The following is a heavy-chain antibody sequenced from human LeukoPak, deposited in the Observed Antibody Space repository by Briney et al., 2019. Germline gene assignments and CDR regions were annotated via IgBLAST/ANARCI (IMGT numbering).Heavy chain of an antibody. CDR3: ATNLASSSWYYDLFDY. CDR1: GFTFSNYA. V-gene: IGHV3-23*01. Sequence: PGGSLRLSCAASGFTFSNYAMSWVRQAPGKGLEWVSGISGSGGSTFYADSVKGRFTISRDNSKNTLYLQMNSLRAEDTAVYYCATNLASSSWYYDLFDYWGQGTLVTVSS. D-gene: IGHD6-13*01. J-gene: IGHJ4*02. CDR2: ISGSGGST.